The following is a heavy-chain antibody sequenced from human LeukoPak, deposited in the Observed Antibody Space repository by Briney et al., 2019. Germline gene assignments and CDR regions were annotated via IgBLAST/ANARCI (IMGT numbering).Heavy chain of an antibody. D-gene: IGHD1-14*01. CDR3: ATETNGRHYDY. V-gene: IGHV3-21*06. J-gene: IGHJ4*02. CDR2: IGPTGSDR. Sequence: PGGSLRLSCAASGFTFSTYWMHWVRQAPGKGLEWVASIGPTGSDRHHADSIKGRFTISRDNANNFLYLQMNSLRAEDTAVYYCATETNGRHYDYWGQGTLLTVSS. CDR1: GFTFSTYW.